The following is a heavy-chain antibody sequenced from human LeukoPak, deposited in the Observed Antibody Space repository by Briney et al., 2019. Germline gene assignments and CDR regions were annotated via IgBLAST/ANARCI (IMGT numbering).Heavy chain of an antibody. D-gene: IGHD3-22*01. CDR2: IKQDGSEK. CDR1: GFTFSSYW. J-gene: IGHJ3*02. Sequence: HAGGSLRLSCAASGFTFSSYWMSWVRQAPGKGLEWVANIKQDGSEKYYVDSVKGRFTISRDNAKNSLYLQMNSLRAEDTAVYYCARRRTYYYDSRPXDAXDIXXQGTMVTVXS. V-gene: IGHV3-7*01. CDR3: ARRRTYYYDSRPXDAXDI.